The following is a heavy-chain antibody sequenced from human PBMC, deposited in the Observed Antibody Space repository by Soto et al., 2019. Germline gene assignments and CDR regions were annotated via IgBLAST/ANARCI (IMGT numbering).Heavy chain of an antibody. D-gene: IGHD2-21*01. V-gene: IGHV1-69*13. Sequence: VASVKVSCKASGGTFTDYAIHWVRQAPGQGLEWMGGIIPIFGTANYAQKFQGRVTITADESTGTAYMELSSLRSEDTAVYYCAILVVGDYRYGIDFWGQGTTVTVSS. J-gene: IGHJ6*02. CDR2: IIPIFGTA. CDR1: GGTFTDYA. CDR3: AILVVGDYRYGIDF.